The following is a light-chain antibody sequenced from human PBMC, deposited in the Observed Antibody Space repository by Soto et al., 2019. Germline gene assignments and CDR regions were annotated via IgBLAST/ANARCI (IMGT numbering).Light chain of an antibody. J-gene: IGLJ2*01. CDR2: DVS. CDR1: SSDVGGYNY. Sequence: QSVLTQPASVSGSPGQSITISCTGTSSDVGGYNYVSWYQQHPGKAPKLMIYDVSNRPSGVSNRFSGTKSGNTSSLTISGLQAEDEAYYYGSSYTSISTLIFGGGTKLTVL. CDR3: SSYTSISTLI. V-gene: IGLV2-14*01.